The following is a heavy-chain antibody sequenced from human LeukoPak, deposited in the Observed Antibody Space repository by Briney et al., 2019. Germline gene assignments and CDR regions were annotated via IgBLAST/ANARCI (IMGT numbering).Heavy chain of an antibody. D-gene: IGHD3-22*01. CDR3: ARGGSTMIEGAFDI. CDR1: GGSISSGNYY. J-gene: IGHJ3*02. CDR2: MYTSGST. Sequence: SETLSLTCTVSGGSISSGNYYWSWIRQPAGKGLEWIGRMYTSGSTNYNPSLKSRVTISVDTSKNQFSLKLSSVTAADTAVYYCARGGSTMIEGAFDIWGQGTMVTVSS. V-gene: IGHV4-61*02.